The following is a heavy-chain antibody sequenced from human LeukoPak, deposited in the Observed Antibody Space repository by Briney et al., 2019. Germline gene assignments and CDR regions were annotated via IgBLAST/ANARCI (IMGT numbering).Heavy chain of an antibody. CDR3: ARGEDLGYSSSTSCYFGY. CDR2: IWYDGSNK. Sequence: GGSLRLSCAASGFTFSSYGMHWVRQAPGKGLEWVAVIWYDGSNKYYADSVKGRFTISRDNSKNTLYLQMNSLRAEDTAVYYCARGEDLGYSSSTSCYFGYWGQGTLVTVSS. D-gene: IGHD2-2*01. V-gene: IGHV3-33*01. CDR1: GFTFSSYG. J-gene: IGHJ4*02.